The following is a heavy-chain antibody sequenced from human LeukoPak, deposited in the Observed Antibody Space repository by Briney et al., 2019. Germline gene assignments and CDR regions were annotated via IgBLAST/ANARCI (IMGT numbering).Heavy chain of an antibody. J-gene: IGHJ5*02. V-gene: IGHV4-30-2*01. Sequence: SETLSLTCAVSGGSISSGGYSWSWIRQPPGKGLEWIGYIYHSGSTYYNPSLKSRVTISVDRSKNQFSLKLSSVTAADTAVYYCARAAGSGWYSNWLDPWGQGTLVTVSS. CDR1: GGSISSGGYS. D-gene: IGHD6-19*01. CDR2: IYHSGST. CDR3: ARAAGSGWYSNWLDP.